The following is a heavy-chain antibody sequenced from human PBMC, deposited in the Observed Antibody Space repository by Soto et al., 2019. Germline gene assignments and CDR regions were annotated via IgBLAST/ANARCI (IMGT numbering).Heavy chain of an antibody. Sequence: ASVKVSCKASGATFDSIAFTWVRQAPGQGLEWMGGIIPISRTTDYAQKFQGRVTITADESTSTAYMELSSLRSEDTAVYYCARAVAGGVYYYYGMDVWGQGTTVTVSS. D-gene: IGHD6-19*01. V-gene: IGHV1-69*13. CDR1: GATFDSIA. CDR3: ARAVAGGVYYYYGMDV. J-gene: IGHJ6*02. CDR2: IIPISRTT.